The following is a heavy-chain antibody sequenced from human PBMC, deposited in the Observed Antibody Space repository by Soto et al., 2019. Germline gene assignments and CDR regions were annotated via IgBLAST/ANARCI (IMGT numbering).Heavy chain of an antibody. Sequence: EVQLVESGGGLVQPGGSLRLSCTASGVTFSSHSMVWVRQAPGKGLEWVSYISSGSSSIYYADSVKGRFTTSRDNANNSTYLQMNSLRVEDTGVYYCARELGFDAVARMDVWGQGTTVTVSS. CDR2: ISSGSSSI. J-gene: IGHJ6*02. D-gene: IGHD6-19*01. CDR3: ARELGFDAVARMDV. CDR1: GVTFSSHS. V-gene: IGHV3-48*01.